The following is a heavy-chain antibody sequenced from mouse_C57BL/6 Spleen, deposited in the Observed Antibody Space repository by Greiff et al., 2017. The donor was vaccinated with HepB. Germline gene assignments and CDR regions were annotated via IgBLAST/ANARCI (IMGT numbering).Heavy chain of an antibody. D-gene: IGHD2-3*01. CDR1: GFTFSDAW. CDR2: IRNKANNHAT. V-gene: IGHV6-6*01. Sequence: VQLKESGGGLVQPGGSMKLSCAASGFTFSDAWMDWVRQSPEKGLEWVAEIRNKANNHATYYAESVKGRFTISSDDSKSSVYLQMNSLRAEDTGIYYCTRGRWLPLDYWGQGTTLTVSS. J-gene: IGHJ2*01. CDR3: TRGRWLPLDY.